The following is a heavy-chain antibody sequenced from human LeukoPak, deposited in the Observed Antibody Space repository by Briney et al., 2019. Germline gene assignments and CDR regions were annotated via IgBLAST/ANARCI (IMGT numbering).Heavy chain of an antibody. D-gene: IGHD3-3*01. CDR1: GFTFSSYA. CDR3: AKDLASDFWSGYYSAGGAGVFDY. J-gene: IGHJ4*02. CDR2: ISGSGGST. V-gene: IGHV3-23*01. Sequence: GGSLRLSCAASGFTFSSYAMSWVRQAPGKGLEGVSAISGSGGSTYYADSVKGRFTISRDNSKNTLYLQMNSLRAEDTAVYYCAKDLASDFWSGYYSAGGAGVFDYWGQGTLVTVSS.